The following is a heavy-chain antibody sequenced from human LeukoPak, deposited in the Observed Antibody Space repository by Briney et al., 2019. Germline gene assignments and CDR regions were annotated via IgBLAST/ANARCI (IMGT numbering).Heavy chain of an antibody. V-gene: IGHV3-21*01. J-gene: IGHJ3*02. CDR1: GFTFSSYS. CDR2: ISSSSSYI. Sequence: PGGSLRLSCAAAGFTFSSYSMNWVRQAPGKGLEWVSSISSSSSYIYYADSVKGRFTISRDNAKNSLYLQMDSLRAEDTAVYYCARDHSSGWYGYAFDIWGQGTMVTVSS. D-gene: IGHD6-19*01. CDR3: ARDHSSGWYGYAFDI.